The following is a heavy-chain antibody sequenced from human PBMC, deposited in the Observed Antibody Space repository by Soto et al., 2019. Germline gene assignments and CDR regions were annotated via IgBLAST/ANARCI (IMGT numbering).Heavy chain of an antibody. Sequence: QVQLQESGPGLVTPSETLSLTCTVSGGSLSSGGYYWSWIRQHPGKGLEWIVYIYYSGITYYNPYLKRRVTISVDTSKNQFSLKLSPVTAADTAVYYCAGAVPEMYSSRFCDAFYIWGQGTMVTVSS. D-gene: IGHD6-13*01. CDR2: IYYSGIT. J-gene: IGHJ3*02. V-gene: IGHV4-31*03. CDR3: AGAVPEMYSSRFCDAFYI. CDR1: GGSLSSGGYY.